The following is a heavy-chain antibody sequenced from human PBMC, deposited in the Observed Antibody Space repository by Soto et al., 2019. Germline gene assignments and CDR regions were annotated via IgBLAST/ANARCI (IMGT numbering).Heavy chain of an antibody. Sequence: SLRLSCAASGFTFSSYSMNWVRQAPGKGLEWVSYISSSSSTIYYADSVKGRFTISRDNAKNSLYLQMNSLRDEDTAVYYCARESEDLTSNFDYRGQGTLVTVSS. V-gene: IGHV3-48*02. CDR1: GFTFSSYS. CDR2: ISSSSSTI. CDR3: ARESEDLTSNFDY. J-gene: IGHJ4*02.